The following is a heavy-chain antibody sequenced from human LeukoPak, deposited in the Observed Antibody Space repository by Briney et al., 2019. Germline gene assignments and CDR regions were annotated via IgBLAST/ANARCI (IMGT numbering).Heavy chain of an antibody. Sequence: PVASVKVSYKASGYTFTSYYMHWVRQAPGQGLEWMGLINPSGGSTRYAQKFQGRVTVTRDTSTSTLYMEVSSLRSQDTAVYYCARWSYYDSSGYFVGAFDIWGQGTMVTVSS. CDR2: INPSGGST. CDR3: ARWSYYDSSGYFVGAFDI. D-gene: IGHD3-22*01. V-gene: IGHV1-46*01. J-gene: IGHJ3*02. CDR1: GYTFTSYY.